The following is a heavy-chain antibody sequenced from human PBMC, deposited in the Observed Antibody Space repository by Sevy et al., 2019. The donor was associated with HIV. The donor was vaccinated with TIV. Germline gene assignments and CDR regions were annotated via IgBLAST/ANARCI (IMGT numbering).Heavy chain of an antibody. D-gene: IGHD3-10*01. CDR1: GYTFTAYF. CDR3: ARASGPTVGAYFDY. V-gene: IGHV1-2*06. J-gene: IGHJ4*02. Sequence: ASVKVYCKASGYTFTAYFLHWVRQAPGQGLEWMGRISPNSGGTNFAQKFQGRVTMTRDTSSNTAYMELTSLKSDDTALYYCARASGPTVGAYFDYWGQGTLVTVSS. CDR2: ISPNSGGT.